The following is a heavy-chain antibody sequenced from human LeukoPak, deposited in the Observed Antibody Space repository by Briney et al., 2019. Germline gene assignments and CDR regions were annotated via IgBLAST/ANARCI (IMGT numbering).Heavy chain of an antibody. CDR2: MWHDGSNR. V-gene: IGHV3-33*01. D-gene: IGHD6-19*01. CDR3: ARDFSSGWIDY. Sequence: GGSLRVSCAASGFDFNNYGTHWVRQAPGKGLEWVGIMWHDGSNRYYADSVKGRFTISRDNSKNTLYLQMNRLRGEDTAVYYRARDFSSGWIDYWGQGTLVTVSS. J-gene: IGHJ4*02. CDR1: GFDFNNYG.